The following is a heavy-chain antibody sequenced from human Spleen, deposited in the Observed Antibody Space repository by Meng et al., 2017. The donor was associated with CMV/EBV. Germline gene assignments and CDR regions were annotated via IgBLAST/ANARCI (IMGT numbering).Heavy chain of an antibody. CDR2: IYYSGST. CDR3: ATQGTGEPGDFDY. V-gene: IGHV4-31*02. Sequence: VSGGSISSGGYYWSWIRQHPGKGLEWIGYIYYSGSTYYNPSLKSRVTISVDTSKNQFSLKLSSVTAADTAVYYCATQGTGEPGDFDYWGQGTLVTVSS. D-gene: IGHD7-27*01. CDR1: GGSISSGGYY. J-gene: IGHJ4*02.